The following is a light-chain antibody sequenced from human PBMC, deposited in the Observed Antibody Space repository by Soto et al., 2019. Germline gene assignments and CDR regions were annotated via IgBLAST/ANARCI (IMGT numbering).Light chain of an antibody. CDR2: DAS. J-gene: IGKJ5*01. CDR3: QQYNTYST. Sequence: DIQMTQSPSTLSASVGDRVTITCRASQSISDWLAWYQQKPGKAPKLLIYDASSLKSGVPSRFSGNGSGTEFTLTISSLQPDDFATYYCQQYNTYSTFGQGTRLEIK. CDR1: QSISDW. V-gene: IGKV1-5*01.